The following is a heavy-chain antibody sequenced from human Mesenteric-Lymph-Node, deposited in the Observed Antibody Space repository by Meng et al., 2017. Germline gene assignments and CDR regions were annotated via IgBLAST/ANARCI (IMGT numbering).Heavy chain of an antibody. CDR3: VRRVLGPLRWYSSGLYWFDP. D-gene: IGHD2-21*02. Sequence: GESLKISCAASGFTFSSYAMHWVRQAPGKGLEWVGRTRNKANSYTTEYAASVKGGFTISRDDSKNSLYLQMNSLRAEDTAVYYCVRRVLGPLRWYSSGLYWFDPWGQGTLVTVSS. V-gene: IGHV3-72*01. CDR2: TRNKANSYTT. J-gene: IGHJ5*02. CDR1: GFTFSSYA.